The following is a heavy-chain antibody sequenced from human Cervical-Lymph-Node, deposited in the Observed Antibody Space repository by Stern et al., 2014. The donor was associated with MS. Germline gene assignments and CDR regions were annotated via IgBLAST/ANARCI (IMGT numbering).Heavy chain of an antibody. Sequence: VQLVQSGGGLVQPGGSLTLSCVASGFTFSRYWMSWVRQTPGKGLECVASINPDGSQKNYVDSVKGRFTISRDNAKNSLYLQMNTLRAEDTAIYYCAREYNWGQGTLVTVSS. CDR3: AREYN. V-gene: IGHV3-7*01. CDR1: GFTFSRYW. CDR2: INPDGSQK. J-gene: IGHJ4*02. D-gene: IGHD5-24*01.